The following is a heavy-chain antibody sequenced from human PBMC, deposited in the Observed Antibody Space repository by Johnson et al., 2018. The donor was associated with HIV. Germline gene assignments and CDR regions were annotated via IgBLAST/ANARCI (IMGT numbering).Heavy chain of an antibody. V-gene: IGHV3-20*04. Sequence: VQLVESGGGVVRPGGSLTLSCVVSGFTFTEYGMSWVRQAPGKGLEWVSGINWNGGSTGYADSVKGRFTISRDNSKNTLYLQMNSLRAEDTAIYYCAKRPIMIAFGEINGFDIWGQGTTVTVSS. J-gene: IGHJ3*02. CDR2: INWNGGST. CDR1: GFTFTEYG. CDR3: AKRPIMIAFGEINGFDI. D-gene: IGHD3-16*01.